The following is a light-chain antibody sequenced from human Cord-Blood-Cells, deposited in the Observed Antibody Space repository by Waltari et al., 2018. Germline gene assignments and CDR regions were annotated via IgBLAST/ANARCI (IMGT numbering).Light chain of an antibody. V-gene: IGLV2-11*01. Sequence: QSALTQPRSVSGSPGQSVTISCTGTSGDVGGYNYVSWYQQHPGKAPKLMIYDVSKRPSGVPDRFSGSKSGNTASLTISGLQAEDEADYYCCSYAGSYTPWVFGGGTKLTVL. CDR2: DVS. CDR3: CSYAGSYTPWV. J-gene: IGLJ3*02. CDR1: SGDVGGYNY.